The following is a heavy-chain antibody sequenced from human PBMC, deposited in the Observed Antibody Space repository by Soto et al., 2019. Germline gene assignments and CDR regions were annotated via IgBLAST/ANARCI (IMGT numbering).Heavy chain of an antibody. J-gene: IGHJ5*02. CDR1: GDSISNSNYY. CDR3: ARSNSGYYNCFHP. Sequence: SETLSLTCTVSGDSISNSNYYWGWIRQPPGKGLEWIANIYYSGITYYNPSLKSRVAISVDTSKNQFSLKLSSVTAADTAIYYCARSNSGYYNCFHPWGQGTLVTVSS. D-gene: IGHD3-22*01. V-gene: IGHV4-39*01. CDR2: IYYSGIT.